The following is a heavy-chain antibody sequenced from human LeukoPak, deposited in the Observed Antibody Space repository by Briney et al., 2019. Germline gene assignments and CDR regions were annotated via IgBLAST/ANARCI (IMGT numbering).Heavy chain of an antibody. D-gene: IGHD5-24*01. Sequence: SETLSLTCTVSGGSISSSSYYWGWIRQPPGKGLEWIGSIYYSGSTYYNPSLKSRVTISADTSKNQFSLKLSSVTAADTAVYYCARHRREMATIGEFDYWGQGTLVTVSS. J-gene: IGHJ4*02. V-gene: IGHV4-39*01. CDR3: ARHRREMATIGEFDY. CDR2: IYYSGST. CDR1: GGSISSSSYY.